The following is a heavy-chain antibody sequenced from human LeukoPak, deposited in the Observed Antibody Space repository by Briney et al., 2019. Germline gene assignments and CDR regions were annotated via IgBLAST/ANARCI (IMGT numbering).Heavy chain of an antibody. D-gene: IGHD1-26*01. J-gene: IGHJ3*02. CDR1: GYSISSGYY. CDR3: VTIKSGSYGDVFDI. CDR2: IYHSGSV. V-gene: IGHV4-38-2*02. Sequence: SETLSLTCTVSGYSISSGYYWGWIRQPPGKGLEWIGSIYHSGSVYYNPSLKSRVTISVDTSKNQFSLKLSSVTAADTAVYYCVTIKSGSYGDVFDIWGQGTMVTVS.